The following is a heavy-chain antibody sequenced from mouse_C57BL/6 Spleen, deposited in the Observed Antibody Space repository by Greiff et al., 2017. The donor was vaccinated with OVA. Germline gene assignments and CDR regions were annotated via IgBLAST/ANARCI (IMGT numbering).Heavy chain of an antibody. D-gene: IGHD2-1*01. J-gene: IGHJ4*01. CDR2: IYPRSGNT. CDR3: AREREIYYGNYYAMDY. V-gene: IGHV1-81*01. Sequence: VQLQQSGAELARPGASVKLSCKASGYTFTSYGISWVKQRTGQGLEWIGEIYPRSGNTYYNEKFKGKATLTADKSSSTAYMELRSLTSEDSAVYFCAREREIYYGNYYAMDYWGQGTSVTVSS. CDR1: GYTFTSYG.